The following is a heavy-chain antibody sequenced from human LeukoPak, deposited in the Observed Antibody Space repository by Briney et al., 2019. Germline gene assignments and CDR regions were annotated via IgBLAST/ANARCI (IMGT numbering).Heavy chain of an antibody. CDR1: GFTFSSYS. CDR3: ARAMDYYGSGSYSYYFDY. V-gene: IGHV3-21*01. D-gene: IGHD3-10*01. CDR2: ISSSSSYI. Sequence: PGGSLRLSCAASGFTFSSYSMNWVRQAPGKGLEWVSSISSSSSYIYYADSVKGRLTISRDNAKNSLYLQMISLRAEDTAVYYCARAMDYYGSGSYSYYFDYWGQGTLVTVSS. J-gene: IGHJ4*02.